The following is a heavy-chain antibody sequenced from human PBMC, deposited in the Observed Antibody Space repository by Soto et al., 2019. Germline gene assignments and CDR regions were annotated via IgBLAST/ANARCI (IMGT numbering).Heavy chain of an antibody. CDR1: GYSFSSYW. Sequence: GESLKISCKGSGYSFSSYWIGWVRQMPGKGLEWMGIIHPGDSDIRYSPSFQGQVTISADKSINTAYLQWSSLKASDTAMYYCACQWRLGSTWSYFDIWGKGTLVTVSS. J-gene: IGHJ4*02. CDR3: ACQWRLGSTWSYFDI. CDR2: IHPGDSDI. V-gene: IGHV5-51*01. D-gene: IGHD6-13*01.